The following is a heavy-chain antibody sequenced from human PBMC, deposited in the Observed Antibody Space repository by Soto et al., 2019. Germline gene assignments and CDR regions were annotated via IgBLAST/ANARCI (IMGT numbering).Heavy chain of an antibody. CDR2: ISYDGSNK. CDR1: GFTFSSYA. D-gene: IGHD6-6*01. CDR3: AREYSSSATHHKFYYYYYHGMDV. Sequence: QVQLVESGGGVVQPGRSLRLSCAASGFTFSSYAMHWVRQAPGKGLEWVAVISYDGSNKYYADSVKGRFTISRDNSKNTLYLQMNSLRAEDTAVYYCAREYSSSATHHKFYYYYYHGMDVWGQGTTVTVSS. V-gene: IGHV3-30-3*01. J-gene: IGHJ6*02.